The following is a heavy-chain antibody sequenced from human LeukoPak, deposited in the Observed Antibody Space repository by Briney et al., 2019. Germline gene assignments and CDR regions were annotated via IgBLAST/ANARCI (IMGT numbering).Heavy chain of an antibody. CDR2: IYYSGTT. J-gene: IGHJ3*02. D-gene: IGHD6-6*01. V-gene: IGHV4-59*08. CDR1: GGSISSYY. CDR3: AREYSSSSGRRAFDI. Sequence: PSETLSLTCTVSGGSISSYYWSWSRQPPGKGLEWIAYIYYSGTTNYNPSLRSRITISVDTSESQFSLKLSSVTAADTAVYYCAREYSSSSGRRAFDIWGQGTIVTVSS.